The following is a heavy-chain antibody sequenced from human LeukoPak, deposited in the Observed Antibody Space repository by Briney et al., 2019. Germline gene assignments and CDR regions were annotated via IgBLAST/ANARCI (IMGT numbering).Heavy chain of an antibody. D-gene: IGHD3-10*01. CDR1: GFTFSSYS. V-gene: IGHV3-21*01. Sequence: GGSLRLSCAASGFTFSSYSMNWVRQAPGKGLEWVSSISSSSSYIYYADSVKGRFTISRDNAKNSLYLQMNSLRAEDTAVYYCARFMVRGVRGQIWFDPWGQGTLVTVSS. CDR2: ISSSSSYI. CDR3: ARFMVRGVRGQIWFDP. J-gene: IGHJ5*02.